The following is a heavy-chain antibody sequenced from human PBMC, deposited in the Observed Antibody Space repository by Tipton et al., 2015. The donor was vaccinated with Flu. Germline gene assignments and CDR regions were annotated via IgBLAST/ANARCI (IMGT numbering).Heavy chain of an antibody. J-gene: IGHJ3*02. CDR2: IYTSGST. V-gene: IGHV4-4*07. CDR1: GGSISSYY. CDR3: ARDSHITGTTGAFDI. Sequence: TLSLTCTVSGGSISSYYWSWIRQPAGKGLEWIGRIYTSGSTNYNPSLKSRVTMSVDTSKNQFSLKLSSVTAADTAAYYCARDSHITGTTGAFDIWGQGTMVTVSS. D-gene: IGHD1-20*01.